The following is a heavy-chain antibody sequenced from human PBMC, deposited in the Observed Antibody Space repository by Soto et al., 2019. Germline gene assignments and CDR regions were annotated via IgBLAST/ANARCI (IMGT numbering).Heavy chain of an antibody. CDR2: INGDGTDT. CDR1: GFTFSMYW. D-gene: IGHD6-13*01. Sequence: PGGSLRLSCAASGFTFSMYWMHWVRQAPGKGPLWVSRINGDGTDTTYADSVKGRFTISRDNSKNTLYLQMNSLRVEDTAVYFCAKEGGDSSIWVPFDSWGQGTLVTVSS. V-gene: IGHV3-74*03. CDR3: AKEGGDSSIWVPFDS. J-gene: IGHJ5*01.